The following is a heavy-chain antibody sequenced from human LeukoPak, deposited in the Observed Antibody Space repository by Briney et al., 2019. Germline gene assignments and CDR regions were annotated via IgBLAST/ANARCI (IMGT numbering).Heavy chain of an antibody. CDR3: ARLGDQPSS. Sequence: VLDFIGTIYPPSTTYYNPSLKTPVTISVDRSNNHFSLKLSSVTAAATAVYYCARLGDQPSSWGQGTLVTVSS. D-gene: IGHD2-2*01. CDR2: IYPPSTT. J-gene: IGHJ5*02. V-gene: IGHV4-38-2*01.